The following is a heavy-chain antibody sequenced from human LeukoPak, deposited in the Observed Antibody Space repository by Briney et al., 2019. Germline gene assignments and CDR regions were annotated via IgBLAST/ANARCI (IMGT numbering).Heavy chain of an antibody. CDR3: AKLKRNPPYYFDY. D-gene: IGHD1-14*01. Sequence: TGGSLRLSCAASGFTFSSYAMHWVRQAPGKGLEWVAVISYDGSNKYYADSVKGRFTISRDNSKNTLYLQMNSLRAEDTAVYYCAKLKRNPPYYFDYWGQGTLVTVSS. V-gene: IGHV3-30-3*02. J-gene: IGHJ4*02. CDR2: ISYDGSNK. CDR1: GFTFSSYA.